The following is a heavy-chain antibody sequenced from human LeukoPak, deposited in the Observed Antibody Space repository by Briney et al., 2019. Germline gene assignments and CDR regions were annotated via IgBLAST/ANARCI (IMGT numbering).Heavy chain of an antibody. CDR2: ISSSSSYI. CDR1: GFTFSSYS. CDR3: ARDPYFGVYSGSQPIDY. D-gene: IGHD1-26*01. J-gene: IGHJ4*02. Sequence: GGSLRLSCAASGFTFSSYSMNWVRQAPGKGLEWVSYISSSSSYIYYADSVKGRFTISGDNAKNSLYLQMNSLRAEDTAVYYCARDPYFGVYSGSQPIDYWGQGTLVTVSS. V-gene: IGHV3-21*05.